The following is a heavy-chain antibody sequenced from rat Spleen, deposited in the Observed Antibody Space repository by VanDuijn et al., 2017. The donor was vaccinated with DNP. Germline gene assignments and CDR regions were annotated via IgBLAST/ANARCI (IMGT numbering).Heavy chain of an antibody. CDR1: GFTFSKYG. V-gene: IGHV5S13*01. CDR2: ISTNGANS. D-gene: IGHD1-11*01. J-gene: IGHJ2*01. Sequence: EVQLVESGGGLVQPGRSLKLSCAASGFTFSKYGMAWVRQAPPQGLEWVASISTNGANSYYRDSVKGRFTISRDNAKNTQYLQMDSLRSEDTATYYCTTDFERGYWGQGVMVTVSS. CDR3: TTDFERGY.